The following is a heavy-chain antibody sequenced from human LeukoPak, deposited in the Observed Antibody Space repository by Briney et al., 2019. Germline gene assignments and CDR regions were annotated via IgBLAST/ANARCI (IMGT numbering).Heavy chain of an antibody. J-gene: IGHJ4*02. D-gene: IGHD1-26*01. CDR2: ISSSGSNI. V-gene: IGHV3-48*03. CDR1: GFTFGSYE. CDR3: ACATYIMGPTYFDY. Sequence: GGSLTLSCAASGFTFGSYEMNWVRQAPGKGLEWVSYISSSGSNIYYADSVKGRFTISRDNAKNSLYLQMNSLRVEDTAVYYCACATYIMGPTYFDYWGQGTLVTVSS.